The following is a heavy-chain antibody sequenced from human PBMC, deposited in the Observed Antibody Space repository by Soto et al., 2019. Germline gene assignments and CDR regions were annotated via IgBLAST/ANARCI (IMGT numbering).Heavy chain of an antibody. CDR2: IIPIFGTA. J-gene: IGHJ4*02. V-gene: IGHV1-69*01. D-gene: IGHD6-13*01. Sequence: QVQLVQSGAEVQKPGSSVKVSCKASGGTFSSYAISWVRQAPGQGLEWMGGIIPIFGTANYAQKFQGRVTITADESTSTAYMELSSLRSEDTAVYYCARGVEQQLGYATYYFDNWGQGTLVTVSS. CDR1: GGTFSSYA. CDR3: ARGVEQQLGYATYYFDN.